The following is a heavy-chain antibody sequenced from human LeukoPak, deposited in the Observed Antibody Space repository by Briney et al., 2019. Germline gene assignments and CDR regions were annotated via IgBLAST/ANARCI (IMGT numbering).Heavy chain of an antibody. CDR1: GFTFSSYS. D-gene: IGHD2-2*01. CDR2: ISSSSSTI. V-gene: IGHV3-48*01. CDR3: ALRAGYCSSTSCYP. J-gene: IGHJ4*02. Sequence: GRSLRLSCAASGFTFSSYSMNWVRQAPGKGLEWVSYISSSSSTIYYADSVKGRFTISRDNAKNSLYLQMNSLRAEDTAVYYCALRAGYCSSTSCYPWGQGTLVTVSS.